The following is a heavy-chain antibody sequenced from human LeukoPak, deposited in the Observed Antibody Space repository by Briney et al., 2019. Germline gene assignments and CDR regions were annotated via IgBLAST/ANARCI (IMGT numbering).Heavy chain of an antibody. CDR2: MNPNSGNT. Sequence: ASVKVSCKASGYTFTSYDINWVRQATGQGLEWMGWMNPNSGNTGYTQKFPGRVTMTRNTSISTAYMELSSLRSDDTAVYYCARGHYGGNIPRYYYMDVWGKGTTVTVSS. V-gene: IGHV1-8*01. J-gene: IGHJ6*03. D-gene: IGHD4-23*01. CDR1: GYTFTSYD. CDR3: ARGHYGGNIPRYYYMDV.